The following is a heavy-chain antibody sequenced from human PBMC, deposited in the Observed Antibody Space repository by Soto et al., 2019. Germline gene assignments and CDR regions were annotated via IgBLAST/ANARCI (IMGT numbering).Heavy chain of an antibody. D-gene: IGHD1-1*01. CDR1: GYSFTSYW. CDR3: AILAFESLEQPTYY. J-gene: IGHJ4*02. CDR2: IYPGDSDT. V-gene: IGHV5-51*01. Sequence: HGESLKISCKGSGYSFTSYWIGWVRQMPGKGLEWMGIIYPGDSDTRYSPSFQGQVTISADKSISTAYLQWSSLKASDTAMYYCAILAFESLEQPTYYWGQGTLVIVAS.